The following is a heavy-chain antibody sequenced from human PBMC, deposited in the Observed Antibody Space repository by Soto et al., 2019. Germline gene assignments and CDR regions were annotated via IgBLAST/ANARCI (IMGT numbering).Heavy chain of an antibody. CDR2: IKNDGSGA. CDR1: GFTFTKYW. V-gene: IGHV3-74*01. CDR3: ARYPRMTTVVVPTYYVMDV. D-gene: IGHD4-17*01. J-gene: IGHJ6*02. Sequence: VGSLRLSCAASGFTFTKYWMHWVRQVPGEGLVWVSRIKNDGSGAIYADSVKGRFNITRDNAQNILYLQMISLRAEDTAVYYCARYPRMTTVVVPTYYVMDVWGQGPTVIVSS.